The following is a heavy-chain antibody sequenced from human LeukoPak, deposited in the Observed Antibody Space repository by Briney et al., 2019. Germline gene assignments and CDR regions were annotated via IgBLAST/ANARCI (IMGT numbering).Heavy chain of an antibody. CDR1: GFTFSSYE. D-gene: IGHD2-2*01. J-gene: IGHJ5*02. V-gene: IGHV3-48*03. CDR3: AREYRAFVVVPAASGWLDP. Sequence: GGSLRLSCAASGFTFSSYEMNWVRQAPGKGLEWVSYISSSGSTIYYADSVKGRFTISRDNAKNSLYLQMNSLRAEDTAVYYCAREYRAFVVVPAASGWLDPWGQGTLVTVSS. CDR2: ISSSGSTI.